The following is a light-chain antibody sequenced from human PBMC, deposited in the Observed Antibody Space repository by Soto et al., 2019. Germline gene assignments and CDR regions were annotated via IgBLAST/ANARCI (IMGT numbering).Light chain of an antibody. CDR3: SSYTTSNTQV. J-gene: IGLJ3*02. Sequence: QSALTQPASVSGSPGRSITISCTGTSIDVGTYNYVSWYQHRPGKAPKLMIYDVSYRPSGVSNRFSGSKSANTASLTISGLQAEDEADYYCSSYTTSNTQVFGGGTKLTVL. V-gene: IGLV2-14*01. CDR2: DVS. CDR1: SIDVGTYNY.